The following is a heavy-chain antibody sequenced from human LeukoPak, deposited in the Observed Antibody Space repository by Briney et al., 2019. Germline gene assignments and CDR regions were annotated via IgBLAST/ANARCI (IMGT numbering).Heavy chain of an antibody. CDR2: VYYSGST. CDR3: ARGPRTYYDFWSGHPGYYYYGMDV. J-gene: IGHJ6*02. CDR1: GGSIISSSSF. V-gene: IGHV4-39*07. D-gene: IGHD3-3*01. Sequence: PSETLSLTCTVSGGSIISSSSFWGWIRQPPGKGLEWIGTVYYSGSTYYKPSLKSRVTISVDTSKNQFSLKLSSVTAADTAVYYCARGPRTYYDFWSGHPGYYYYGMDVWGQGTTVTVSS.